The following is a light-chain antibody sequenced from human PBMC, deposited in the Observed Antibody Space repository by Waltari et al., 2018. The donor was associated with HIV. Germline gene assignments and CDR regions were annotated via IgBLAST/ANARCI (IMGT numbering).Light chain of an antibody. Sequence: QSALTQPASVSGSPGQSITISCTGTTSDIGNYNYVSWYQHHPGRAPKRIICEVSNRPSGVSNRFSGSKSGNTASLTVSGLHAEDEGDYYCSSYSSSTSPYVFGTGTKVTVV. J-gene: IGLJ1*01. CDR1: TSDIGNYNY. V-gene: IGLV2-14*01. CDR2: EVS. CDR3: SSYSSSTSPYV.